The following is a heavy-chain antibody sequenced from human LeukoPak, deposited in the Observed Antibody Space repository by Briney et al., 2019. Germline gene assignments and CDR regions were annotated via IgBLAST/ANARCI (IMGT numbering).Heavy chain of an antibody. CDR2: IGGSGGST. D-gene: IGHD1-26*01. J-gene: IGHJ4*02. CDR1: GFTVSSNY. V-gene: IGHV3-23*01. CDR3: AKSPEWELLCCFVY. Sequence: RAGGSLRLSCAASGFTVSSNYMSWVRQAPGKGLEWVSAIGGSGGSTYYADSVKGRFTISRDNSKNTLYLQMNSPRAEDTAVYYCAKSPEWELLCCFVYWGQGTLVTVSS.